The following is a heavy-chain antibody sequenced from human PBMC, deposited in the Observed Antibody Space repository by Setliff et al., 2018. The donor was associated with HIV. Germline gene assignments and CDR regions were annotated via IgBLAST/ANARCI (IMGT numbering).Heavy chain of an antibody. CDR2: IIPIFRTA. Sequence: ASVKVSCKASGGTFSSYAISWVRQAPGQGLEWMGGIIPIFRTAHYAQEFQGRVTITADEPTSTAYMELSSLRSEDTAVYYCAIYPFSRGSNYVSPDYFYAMDVWGQGTTVTVS. CDR1: GGTFSSYA. V-gene: IGHV1-69*13. CDR3: AIYPFSRGSNYVSPDYFYAMDV. D-gene: IGHD4-4*01. J-gene: IGHJ6*02.